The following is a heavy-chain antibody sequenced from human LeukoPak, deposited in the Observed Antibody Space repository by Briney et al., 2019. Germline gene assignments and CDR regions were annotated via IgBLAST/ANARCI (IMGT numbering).Heavy chain of an antibody. V-gene: IGHV4-61*08. J-gene: IGHJ2*01. CDR2: IYYSGST. CDR3: ARHLSGYCSSTSCYRDWYFDL. Sequence: SETLSLTCTVSGGSISSGGYYWSWIRQHPGKGLEWIGYIYYSGSTNYNPSLKSRVTISVDTSKNQFSLKLSSVTAADTAVYYCARHLSGYCSSTSCYRDWYFDLWGRGTLVTVSS. CDR1: GGSISSGGYY. D-gene: IGHD2-2*01.